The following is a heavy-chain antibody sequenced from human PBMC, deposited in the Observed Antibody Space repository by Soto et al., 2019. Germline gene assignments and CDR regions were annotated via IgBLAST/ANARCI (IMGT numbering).Heavy chain of an antibody. CDR3: ARQSYVIGYCTNGVCPINWFDP. CDR1: GGTFSSYA. Sequence: GASVKVSCKASGGTFSSYAISWVRQAPGQGLEWMGGIIPILGTANYAQKFQGRVTITADEPTSTAYMELSSLRSEDTAVYYCARQSYVIGYCTNGVCPINWFDPWGQGTLVTVSS. V-gene: IGHV1-69*13. CDR2: IIPILGTA. D-gene: IGHD2-8*01. J-gene: IGHJ5*02.